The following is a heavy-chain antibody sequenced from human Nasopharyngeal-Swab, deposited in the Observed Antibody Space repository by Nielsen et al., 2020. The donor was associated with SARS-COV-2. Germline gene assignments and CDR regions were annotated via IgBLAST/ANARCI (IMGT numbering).Heavy chain of an antibody. J-gene: IGHJ6*02. Sequence: ASVKVSCKASGGTFTSYAINWVRQATGQGLEWMGWMNPNSGNTGYAQKFQGRVTMTRNTSISTAYMELSSLRSEDTAVYYCARDWSIAVAGYYYYYGMDVWGQGTTVTVSS. D-gene: IGHD6-19*01. V-gene: IGHV1-8*02. CDR3: ARDWSIAVAGYYYYYGMDV. CDR1: GGTFTSYA. CDR2: MNPNSGNT.